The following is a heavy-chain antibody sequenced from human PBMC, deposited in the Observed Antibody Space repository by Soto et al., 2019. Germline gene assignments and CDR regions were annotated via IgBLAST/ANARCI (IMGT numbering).Heavy chain of an antibody. V-gene: IGHV1-69*01. J-gene: IGHJ5*02. CDR1: GGTFSSYA. CDR2: VIPIFGTA. CDR3: AGVHWVGYCSGGSCYGDWFDP. D-gene: IGHD2-15*01. Sequence: QVQLVQSGAEVKKPGSSVKVSCKASGGTFSSYAISWVRQAPGQGLEWMGGVIPIFGTANYAQKIQGRVPITADESTSTAYMELSSLRSEDTAVYYCAGVHWVGYCSGGSCYGDWFDPWGQGTLVTVSS.